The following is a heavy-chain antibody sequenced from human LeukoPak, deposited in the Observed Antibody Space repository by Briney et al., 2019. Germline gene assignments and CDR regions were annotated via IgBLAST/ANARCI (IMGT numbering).Heavy chain of an antibody. CDR2: ISSSSSYI. CDR3: ACMPAFDY. V-gene: IGHV3-21*04. CDR1: GFTFSSYS. Sequence: GGSLRLSCAASGFTFSSYSMNWVRQAPGKGLEWVSSISSSSSYIYYADSVKGRFTISRDNSKNTLYLQMNSLRAEDTAVYYCACMPAFDYWGQGTLVTVSS. D-gene: IGHD2-8*01. J-gene: IGHJ4*02.